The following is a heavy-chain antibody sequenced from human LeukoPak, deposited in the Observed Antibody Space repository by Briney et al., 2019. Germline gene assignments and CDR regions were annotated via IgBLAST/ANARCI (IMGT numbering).Heavy chain of an antibody. CDR3: ARIMRTGGWFDP. CDR2: IYYSGST. J-gene: IGHJ5*02. D-gene: IGHD3-16*01. V-gene: IGHV4-39*01. CDR1: GGSISSSSYY. Sequence: NPSETLSLTCTVSGGSISSSSYYWGWVRQHPGKGLEWIGSIYYSGSTYYNPSLKSRVTISVDTSKNQFSLKLSSVTAADTAVYYCARIMRTGGWFDPWGQGTLVTVSS.